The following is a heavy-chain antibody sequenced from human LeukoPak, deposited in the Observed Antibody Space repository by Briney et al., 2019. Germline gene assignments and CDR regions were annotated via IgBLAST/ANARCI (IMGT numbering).Heavy chain of an antibody. CDR2: INLDGSQK. J-gene: IGHJ4*02. Sequence: GGSLRLSCAASGFTFSNYWMAWVSQAPGKGPEWVANINLDGSQKYYVDSVEGRFTISRDNAENSLYLQMNSLRAEDTALYYCARKRPNYFDYWGQGTLVTVSS. CDR1: GFTFSNYW. CDR3: ARKRPNYFDY. V-gene: IGHV3-7*01.